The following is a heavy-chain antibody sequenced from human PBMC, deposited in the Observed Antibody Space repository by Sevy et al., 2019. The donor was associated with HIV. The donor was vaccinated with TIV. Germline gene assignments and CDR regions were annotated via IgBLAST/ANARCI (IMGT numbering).Heavy chain of an antibody. CDR2: ISAYNGHT. D-gene: IGHD4-17*01. Sequence: ASVKVSCKASGYGLSTYGMSWVRQVPGQGLEWVGWISAYNGHTNYAQKFQGRVTLTTETSTSTVYLELRSLRSDDTAVYYCARALKNTRGDYDGGYDYWGLGTPVTVSS. CDR3: ARALKNTRGDYDGGYDY. J-gene: IGHJ4*02. V-gene: IGHV1-18*01. CDR1: GYGLSTYG.